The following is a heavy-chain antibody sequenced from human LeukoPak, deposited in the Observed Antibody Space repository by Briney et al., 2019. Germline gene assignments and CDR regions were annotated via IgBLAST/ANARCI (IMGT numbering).Heavy chain of an antibody. Sequence: SETLSLTCTASGGSISSYYWSWIRQPAGKGLEWIGRIYTSGSTNYNPSLKSRVTMSVDTSKNQFSLKLSSVTAADTAVYYCARELGGELLPDPYYYYYGMDVWGQGTTVTVSS. CDR1: GGSISSYY. CDR2: IYTSGST. J-gene: IGHJ6*02. CDR3: ARELGGELLPDPYYYYYGMDV. V-gene: IGHV4-4*07. D-gene: IGHD1-26*01.